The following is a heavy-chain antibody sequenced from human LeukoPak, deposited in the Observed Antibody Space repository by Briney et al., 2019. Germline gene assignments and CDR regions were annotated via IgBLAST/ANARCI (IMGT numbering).Heavy chain of an antibody. CDR3: ARDGGYSGYVLYYFDY. CDR1: TFTFSSYA. V-gene: IGHV3-30-3*01. CDR2: ISYDGSNK. J-gene: IGHJ4*02. D-gene: IGHD5-12*01. Sequence: GRSLRLSCAASTFTFSSYAMHWVRQAPGKGLEWVAVISYDGSNKYYADSVKGRFTISRDNSKNTLYLQMNSLRAEDTAVYYCARDGGYSGYVLYYFDYWGQGTLVTVSS.